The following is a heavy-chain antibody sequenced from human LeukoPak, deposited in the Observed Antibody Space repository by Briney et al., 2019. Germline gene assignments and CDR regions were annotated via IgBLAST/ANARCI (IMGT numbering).Heavy chain of an antibody. V-gene: IGHV1-3*01. CDR2: INADNDNT. CDR1: GFTFIRYT. Sequence: ASVKVSCKASGFTFIRYTIHWVRQAPGQRLEWMGWINADNDNTRYAQKFQGRVTISRDTPASTAHMELSSLRSGDTAVYYCARGFPEYHGSVPYGMDVWGQGTTVTVSS. D-gene: IGHD3-10*01. CDR3: ARGFPEYHGSVPYGMDV. J-gene: IGHJ6*02.